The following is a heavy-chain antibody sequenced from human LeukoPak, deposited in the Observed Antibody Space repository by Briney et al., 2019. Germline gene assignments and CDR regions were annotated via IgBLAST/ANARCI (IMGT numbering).Heavy chain of an antibody. CDR3: ASDSPYYGMDV. CDR2: IKQDGSEK. Sequence: GGSLRLSCVASGFTFSSSWMSWVRQAPGKGLEWVANIKQDGSEKSYVESVRGRFTISRDNAKNTLYLQMSGLRVEDTAVYHCASDSPYYGMDVWGQGTTVTVSS. CDR1: GFTFSSSW. J-gene: IGHJ6*02. V-gene: IGHV3-7*01.